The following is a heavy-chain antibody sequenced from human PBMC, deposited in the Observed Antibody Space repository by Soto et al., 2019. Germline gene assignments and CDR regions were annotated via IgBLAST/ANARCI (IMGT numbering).Heavy chain of an antibody. CDR1: GGTFSSYA. D-gene: IGHD1-20*01. CDR2: IIPIFGTE. V-gene: IGHV1-69*01. CDR3: ARDRIAGSKYFYGMDV. J-gene: IGHJ6*04. Sequence: QVQLVQSGAEVKKPGSSVRVSCKASGGTFSSYAISWVRQAPGQGLEWMGGIIPIFGTENYAQKFKGRVTITACESTGTAEMELSSLRSEDTAVYYCARDRIAGSKYFYGMDVWGEGTTVTVSS.